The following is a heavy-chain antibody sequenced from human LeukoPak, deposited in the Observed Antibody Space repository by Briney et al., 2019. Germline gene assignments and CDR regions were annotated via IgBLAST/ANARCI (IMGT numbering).Heavy chain of an antibody. Sequence: ASVKVSCKASGYTFTSYGISWVRQAPGQGLEWMGWISAYNGNTNYAQKLQGRVTMTTDTSTSTAYVELRSLRSDDTAVYYCARDRTRYSSGWNYWGQGTLVTVSS. D-gene: IGHD6-19*01. CDR2: ISAYNGNT. J-gene: IGHJ4*02. CDR1: GYTFTSYG. CDR3: ARDRTRYSSGWNY. V-gene: IGHV1-18*04.